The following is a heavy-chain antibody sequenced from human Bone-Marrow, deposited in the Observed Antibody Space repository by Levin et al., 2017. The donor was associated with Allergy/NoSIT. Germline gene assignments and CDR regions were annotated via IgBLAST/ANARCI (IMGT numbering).Heavy chain of an antibody. D-gene: IGHD2-8*02. V-gene: IGHV1-2*02. CDR1: GYNFTGYY. CDR3: ARDPRGPTGDH. Sequence: ASVKVSCKASGYNFTGYYIHWLRQAPGQGLEWMGFINPNTGDTTYTQSFQGRVTLTRDTSLTTSYMDLSRLTSDDTATYYCARDPRGPTGDHWGQGTLVTVSS. CDR2: INPNTGDT. J-gene: IGHJ4*02.